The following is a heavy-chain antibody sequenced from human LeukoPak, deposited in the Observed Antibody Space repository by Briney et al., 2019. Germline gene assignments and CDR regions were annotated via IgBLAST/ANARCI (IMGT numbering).Heavy chain of an antibody. V-gene: IGHV3-30*04. D-gene: IGHD6-19*01. Sequence: GGSLRLSCAASGFTFSSYAMHWVRQAPGKGPEWVAVISYDGSNKYYADSVKGRFTISRDNSKNTLYLQMNSLRAEDTAVYYCAGGAGINYYYGMDVWGKGTTVTVSS. CDR2: ISYDGSNK. J-gene: IGHJ6*04. CDR1: GFTFSSYA. CDR3: AGGAGINYYYGMDV.